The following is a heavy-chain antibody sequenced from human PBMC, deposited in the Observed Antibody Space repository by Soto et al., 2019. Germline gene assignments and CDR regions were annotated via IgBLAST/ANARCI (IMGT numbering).Heavy chain of an antibody. D-gene: IGHD3-22*01. V-gene: IGHV4-30-4*01. Sequence: PSETLSLTCTVSGGSISSGDYYWSWIRQPPGKGLEWIGYIYYSGSTYYNPSLKSRVTISVDTSKSQFSLKLSSVTAADTAVYYCAREGYYYDSSGRGAFDIWGQGTMVTVSS. CDR3: AREGYYYDSSGRGAFDI. CDR1: GGSISSGDYY. CDR2: IYYSGST. J-gene: IGHJ3*02.